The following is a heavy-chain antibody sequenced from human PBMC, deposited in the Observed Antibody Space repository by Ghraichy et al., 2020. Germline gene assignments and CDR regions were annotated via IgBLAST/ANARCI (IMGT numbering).Heavy chain of an antibody. CDR2: IFYSGNT. D-gene: IGHD3-16*01. J-gene: IGHJ3*02. CDR3: VRVWQSGITPLAFDI. CDR1: GGYITSNAHY. Sequence: SETLSLTCTVSGGYITSNAHYWGWIRQPPGKGLEWIGSIFYSGNTYYNPYLKSRIAMSVDMSNNQFSLKLTSVTVADTAVYYCVRVWQSGITPLAFDIWGQGTMVTVSS. V-gene: IGHV4-39*07.